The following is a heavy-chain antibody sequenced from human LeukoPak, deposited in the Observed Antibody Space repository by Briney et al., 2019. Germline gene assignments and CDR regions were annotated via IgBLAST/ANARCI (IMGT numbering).Heavy chain of an antibody. V-gene: IGHV1-69*04. Sequence: SVKVSCKASGGTFSSYAISWVRQAPGQGLEWMGRIIPILGIANYAQKFQGRVTITADKSTSTAYMELSSLRSEDTAVYYCARRVVPAANFDYWGQGTWSPSPQ. CDR1: GGTFSSYA. J-gene: IGHJ4*02. D-gene: IGHD2-2*01. CDR3: ARRVVPAANFDY. CDR2: IIPILGIA.